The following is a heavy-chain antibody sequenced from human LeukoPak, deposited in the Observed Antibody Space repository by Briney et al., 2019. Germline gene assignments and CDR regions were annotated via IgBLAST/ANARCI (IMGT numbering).Heavy chain of an antibody. CDR2: INPNSGGT. Sequence: ASVKVSCKASGYTFAGYYIHWLRQAPGQGLEWMGFINPNSGGTNYAQKFQGRVTMTRDTSISTAYMELSSLTSDDTAVYYCARDLEGYHYGSGNYPQWGQGTLITVSS. J-gene: IGHJ4*02. D-gene: IGHD3-10*01. V-gene: IGHV1-2*02. CDR1: GYTFAGYY. CDR3: ARDLEGYHYGSGNYPQ.